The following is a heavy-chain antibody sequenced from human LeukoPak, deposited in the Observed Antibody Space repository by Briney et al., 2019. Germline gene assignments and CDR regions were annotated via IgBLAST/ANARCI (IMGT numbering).Heavy chain of an antibody. CDR1: GCTISGYY. V-gene: IGHV4-4*07. CDR3: ARDLGFWSGPDY. J-gene: IGHJ4*02. Sequence: SETQSLTCKASGCTISGYYLSWIRQPAGKGLQWIGRIYSSGSTTYNPSLKSRVSMSVDTYKKKFSLRLSSVTAAETAVYYCARDLGFWSGPDYWGEGTLVTVSS. CDR2: IYSSGST. D-gene: IGHD3-3*01.